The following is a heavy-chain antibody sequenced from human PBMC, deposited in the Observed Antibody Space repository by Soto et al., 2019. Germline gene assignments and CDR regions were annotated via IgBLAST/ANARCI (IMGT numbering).Heavy chain of an antibody. Sequence: TLSLTCTVSGDSIISGDYYWSWIRQTPGKGLEWIGYIYYSGDTNYNPSLKSRVIISVDTSKNQFSLKLSSVTAADTAVYYCARQSYDNSGYYQYYFDYWGQGTLVTVSS. V-gene: IGHV4-30-4*01. J-gene: IGHJ4*02. D-gene: IGHD3-22*01. CDR3: ARQSYDNSGYYQYYFDY. CDR2: IYYSGDT. CDR1: GDSIISGDYY.